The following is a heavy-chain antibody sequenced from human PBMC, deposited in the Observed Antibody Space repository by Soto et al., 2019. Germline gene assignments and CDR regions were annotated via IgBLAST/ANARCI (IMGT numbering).Heavy chain of an antibody. Sequence: LRLSCAASGFTFSSYSMNWVRQAPGKGLEWVSSISSSSSYIYYADSVKGRFTISRDNAKNSLYLQMNSLRAEDTAVYYCARDRRGYDFGVVDVWGQGTTVTVYS. CDR3: ARDRRGYDFGVVDV. J-gene: IGHJ6*02. D-gene: IGHD5-12*01. CDR1: GFTFSSYS. CDR2: ISSSSSYI. V-gene: IGHV3-21*01.